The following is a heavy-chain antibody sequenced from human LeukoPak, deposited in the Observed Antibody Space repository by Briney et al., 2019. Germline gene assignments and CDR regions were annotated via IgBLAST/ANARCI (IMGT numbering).Heavy chain of an antibody. CDR2: IRSDTSTK. Sequence: TGGSLRLSCAASGSTFSSYSINWVRQAPGKGLEWVSYIRSDTSTKYYADSVKGRFTISRDNAKNSVYLQMNSLRAEDTAVYYCTRDSGYEFDYWGQGTLVTVSS. V-gene: IGHV3-48*04. CDR3: TRDSGYEFDY. CDR1: GSTFSSYS. D-gene: IGHD5-12*01. J-gene: IGHJ4*02.